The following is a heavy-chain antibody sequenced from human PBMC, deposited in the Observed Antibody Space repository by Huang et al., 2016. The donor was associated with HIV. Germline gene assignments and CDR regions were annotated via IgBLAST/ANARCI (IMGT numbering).Heavy chain of an antibody. CDR1: IFTFSTSA. CDR2: ISGSGSST. Sequence: EVQLLESGGGLVQPGGSLRLSCAASIFTFSTSAMSWVRQAPGRGREWVSGISGSGSSTYYADSGKGRFTISRDNSRNTLYLQMKSLRVEDTAIYYCAKGSERSLTGPKYQYYFDYWGQGTLVTVSS. J-gene: IGHJ4*02. V-gene: IGHV3-23*01. CDR3: AKGSERSLTGPKYQYYFDY. D-gene: IGHD3-3*01.